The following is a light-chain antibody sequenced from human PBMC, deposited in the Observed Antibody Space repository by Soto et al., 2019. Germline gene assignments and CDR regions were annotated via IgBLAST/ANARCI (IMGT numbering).Light chain of an antibody. V-gene: IGKV3-20*01. CDR3: RQYGSSPSYT. CDR1: QSVSSSSY. J-gene: IGKJ2*01. Sequence: EIVLTQSPGTLSLSPGERATLSCRASQSVSSSSYLAWYQQTPGQAPRLLIYGASSRTTGLPDRFSGSGSATAFTLTISRLEPEDFAVYYCRQYGSSPSYTFGQGTKLEIK. CDR2: GAS.